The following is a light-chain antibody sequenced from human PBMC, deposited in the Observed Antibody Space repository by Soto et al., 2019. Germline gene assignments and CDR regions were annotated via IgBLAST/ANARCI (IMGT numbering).Light chain of an antibody. J-gene: IGLJ1*01. CDR3: SSYAGSNNYV. Sequence: QSVLTQPASVSGSPGQSVTISCTGTSSDVGAYTYVSWYQQHPGKAPKLMIYGVTERPSGVPDRFSGSKSGNTASLTVSGLQTEDEAYYYCSSYAGSNNYVFXTGTKLTVL. CDR2: GVT. CDR1: SSDVGAYTY. V-gene: IGLV2-8*01.